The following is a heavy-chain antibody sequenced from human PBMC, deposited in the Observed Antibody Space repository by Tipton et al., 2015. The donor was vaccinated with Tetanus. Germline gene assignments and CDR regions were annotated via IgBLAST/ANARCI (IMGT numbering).Heavy chain of an antibody. J-gene: IGHJ3*02. D-gene: IGHD1-1*01. Sequence: GLVKPSETLSLTCTVSGGSISSYYWSWIRQPAGKGLEWIGHIYTSGSTNYNPSLKSRVTISVDTSKNQFSLKLSSVTAADTAVYYCARESWNRDAFDIWGQGTMVTVSS. CDR2: IYTSGST. CDR3: ARESWNRDAFDI. CDR1: GGSISSYY. V-gene: IGHV4-4*07.